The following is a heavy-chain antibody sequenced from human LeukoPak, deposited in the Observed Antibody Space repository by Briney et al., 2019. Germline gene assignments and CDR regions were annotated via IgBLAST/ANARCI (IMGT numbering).Heavy chain of an antibody. CDR3: AKDLPPHPVSGYYYDPHSFDY. V-gene: IGHV3-23*01. D-gene: IGHD3-22*01. J-gene: IGHJ4*02. CDR2: ISGSGGST. CDR1: GFTFSSYG. Sequence: GGSLRLSCAASGFTFSSYGMHWVRQAPGKGLEWVSAISGSGGSTYYADSVKGRFTISRDNSKNTLYLQMNSLRAEDTAVYYCAKDLPPHPVSGYYYDPHSFDYWGQGTLVTVSS.